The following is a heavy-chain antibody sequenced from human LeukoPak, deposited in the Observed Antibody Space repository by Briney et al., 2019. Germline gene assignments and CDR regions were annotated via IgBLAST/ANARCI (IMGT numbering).Heavy chain of an antibody. CDR3: AREFSSKLEWLAYVTGDDAFDV. V-gene: IGHV1-2*02. J-gene: IGHJ3*01. Sequence: ASVKVSCKAFGYSFTGYHLHWVRQAPRQGLEWMGWVNPKTGGTNYARKFQGRVTMTRDTSINTVNMELSRLTSGDTAVYYCAREFSSKLEWLAYVTGDDAFDVWGQGTMITVS. CDR2: VNPKTGGT. D-gene: IGHD3-3*01. CDR1: GYSFTGYH.